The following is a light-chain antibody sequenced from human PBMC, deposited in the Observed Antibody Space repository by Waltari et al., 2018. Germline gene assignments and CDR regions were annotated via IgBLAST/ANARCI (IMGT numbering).Light chain of an antibody. CDR1: HSVKTN. J-gene: IGKJ1*01. V-gene: IGKV3-15*01. CDR3: QQYNNWPTWT. CDR2: DAS. Sequence: EVVMTQSPATLSVSPGERATLSCRASHSVKTNLAWYQQKPGQAPRLVIFDASTRATGIPARFRGSGSGTEFTLTISSLQPEDSAVYYCQQYNNWPTWTFGQGAKVEIK.